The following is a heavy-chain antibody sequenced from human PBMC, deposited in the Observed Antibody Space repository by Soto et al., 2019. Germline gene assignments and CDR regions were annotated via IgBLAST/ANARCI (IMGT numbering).Heavy chain of an antibody. CDR3: TRGQIMITLGGVIFIDY. V-gene: IGHV1-8*01. D-gene: IGHD3-16*01. J-gene: IGHJ4*02. Sequence: ASVKVSCKASGYLFTSSDINWVRQATGQGLEWMGWLNPTTGNTGYAQNFQGRVTMTGNTSISTAYMELSSLKSEDTAVYYCTRGQIMITLGGVIFIDYWGQGSLVT. CDR2: LNPTTGNT. CDR1: GYLFTSSD.